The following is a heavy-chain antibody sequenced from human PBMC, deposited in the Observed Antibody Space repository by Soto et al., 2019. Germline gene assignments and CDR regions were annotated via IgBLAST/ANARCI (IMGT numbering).Heavy chain of an antibody. Sequence: ASVKVSCKASGYTFTGYYMHWVRQAPGQGLEWMGWINPNSGGTNYAQKFQGWVTMTRDTSISAAYMELSRLRSDDTAVYYCARDAKRRITMFGVVTSVYYYGMDVWDQGTTVTVSS. J-gene: IGHJ6*02. CDR3: ARDAKRRITMFGVVTSVYYYGMDV. CDR1: GYTFTGYY. CDR2: INPNSGGT. V-gene: IGHV1-2*04. D-gene: IGHD3-3*01.